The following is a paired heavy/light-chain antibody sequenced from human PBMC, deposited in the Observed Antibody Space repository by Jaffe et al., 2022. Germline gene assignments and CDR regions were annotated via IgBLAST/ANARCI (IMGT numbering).Light chain of an antibody. CDR1: QSVSTY. CDR2: DAS. CDR3: HQRNNWPAWT. J-gene: IGKJ1*01. Sequence: EIVLTQSPATLSLSPGQRATLSCRASQSVSTYLAWSQQKPGQAPRLLIYDASNRAKGIPARFSGSGSGTNFTLIISSLEPEDFAMYYCHQRNNWPAWTFGQGTKVEIK. V-gene: IGKV3-11*01.
Heavy chain of an antibody. CDR1: GYTFTSYG. J-gene: IGHJ1*01. D-gene: IGHD4-17*01. V-gene: IGHV1-18*04. CDR3: ARDWGEYDDYAAEHFQY. CDR2: ISAHNGNK. Sequence: QVHMVQSGTEVKKPGASVKVSCKASGYTFTSYGISWVRQAPGQGLEWMGWISAHNGNKKYAQKVQDRVTLTTDTSSTTAYMELRSLRSDDTAVYYCARDWGEYDDYAAEHFQYWGQGTLVLVSS.